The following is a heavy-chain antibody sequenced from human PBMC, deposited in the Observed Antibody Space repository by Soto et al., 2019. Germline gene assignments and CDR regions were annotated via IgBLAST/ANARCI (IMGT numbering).Heavy chain of an antibody. J-gene: IGHJ4*02. Sequence: PGGSLRLSCAASGFTFSSYVMSWVRQAPGKGLEWVSAISGSGGSTYYADSVKGRFTISRDNSKNTLYLQMNSLRAEDTAVYYCAKDDRSVIGLEHYFDYWGQGTLVTVSS. CDR2: ISGSGGST. V-gene: IGHV3-23*01. CDR3: AKDDRSVIGLEHYFDY. CDR1: GFTFSSYV.